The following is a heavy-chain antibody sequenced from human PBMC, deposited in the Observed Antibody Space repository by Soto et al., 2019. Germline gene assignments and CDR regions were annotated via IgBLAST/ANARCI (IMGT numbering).Heavy chain of an antibody. J-gene: IGHJ6*02. CDR3: ARDWELSTKNSDYYYYGMDV. V-gene: IGHV3-30-3*01. D-gene: IGHD1-26*01. CDR2: ISYDGSNK. CDR1: GFTFSSYA. Sequence: GGSLRLSCAASGFTFSSYAMHWVRQAPGKGLEWVAVISYDGSNKYYADSVKGRFTISRDNSKNTLYLQMNSLRAEDTAVYYCARDWELSTKNSDYYYYGMDVWGQGTTVTVSS.